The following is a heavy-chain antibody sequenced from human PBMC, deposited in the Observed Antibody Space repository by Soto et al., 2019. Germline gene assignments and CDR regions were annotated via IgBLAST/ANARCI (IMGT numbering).Heavy chain of an antibody. CDR3: AKDGKGLYYYYYMDV. V-gene: IGHV3-23*01. J-gene: IGHJ6*03. CDR2: ISGSGGST. D-gene: IGHD2-15*01. CDR1: GFTFSSYA. Sequence: GGSLRLSCAASGFTFSSYAMSWVRQAPGKGLEWVSAISGSGGSTYYADSVKGRFTISRDNSKNTLYLQMNSLRAEDTAVYYCAKDGKGLYYYYYMDVWGKGTTVTVSS.